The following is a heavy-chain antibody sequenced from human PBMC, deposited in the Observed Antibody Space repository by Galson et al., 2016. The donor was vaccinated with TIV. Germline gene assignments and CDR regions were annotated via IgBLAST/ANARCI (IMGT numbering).Heavy chain of an antibody. CDR2: IHWSSGSM. Sequence: SLRLSCAASGFIFDAYAMHWVRQAPGKGLEWVSGIHWSSGSMGYAGSVKGRFTISRDNAKNSLFLQMNSLRAEDTALYYCAKGAKEHVYHAMDVWGQGTTVTVSS. V-gene: IGHV3-9*01. CDR3: AKGAKEHVYHAMDV. D-gene: IGHD1-26*01. J-gene: IGHJ6*02. CDR1: GFIFDAYA.